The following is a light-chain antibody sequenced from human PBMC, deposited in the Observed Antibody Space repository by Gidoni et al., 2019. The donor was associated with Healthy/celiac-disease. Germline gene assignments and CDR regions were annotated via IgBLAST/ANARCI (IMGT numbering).Light chain of an antibody. CDR2: DAS. V-gene: IGKV3-11*01. CDR1: QSVSSY. J-gene: IGKJ2*01. CDR3: QQRSNWPGT. Sequence: ELVLTQSPATLSLSPGERATLSCRASQSVSSYLAWYHQKPGQAPRLLIYDASNRATGIPARFSGSASVTDFTLTISSLEPEDFAVYYCQQRSNWPGTFGQGTKLEIK.